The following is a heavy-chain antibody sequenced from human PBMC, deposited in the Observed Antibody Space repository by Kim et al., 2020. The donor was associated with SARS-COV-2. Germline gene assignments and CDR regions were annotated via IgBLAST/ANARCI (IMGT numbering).Heavy chain of an antibody. V-gene: IGHV1-46*01. J-gene: IGHJ4*02. D-gene: IGHD6-13*01. CDR2: INPSGDAT. Sequence: ASVKVSCKASGYTFTSYFTHWVRQAPGQGLEWMAIINPSGDATAYSQRFQGRVTMTRDTSTSTVYMELSSLISEDTDVYYCVISSPGMAPFGYLGQGTQVTVSS. CDR1: GYTFTSYF. CDR3: VISSPGMAPFGY.